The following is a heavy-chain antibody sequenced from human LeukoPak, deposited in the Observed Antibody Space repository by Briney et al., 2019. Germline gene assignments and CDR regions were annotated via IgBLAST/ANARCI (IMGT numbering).Heavy chain of an antibody. D-gene: IGHD2-15*01. CDR3: ARVGLYCSGGSCFDY. V-gene: IGHV3-21*01. J-gene: IGHJ4*02. CDR1: GFTFSSYS. Sequence: PGGSLRLSCAASGFTFSSYSMNWVRQAPGKGLEWVSSISSSSYIYYADSVKGRFTISRDNAKNSLYLQMNSLRAEDTAVYYCARVGLYCSGGSCFDYWGQGTLVTVSS. CDR2: ISSSSYI.